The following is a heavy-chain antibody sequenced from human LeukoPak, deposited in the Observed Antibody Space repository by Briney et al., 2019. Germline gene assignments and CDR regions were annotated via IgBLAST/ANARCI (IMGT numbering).Heavy chain of an antibody. V-gene: IGHV4-34*01. CDR1: GGSFSGYY. Sequence: ASETLSLTCAVYGGSFSGYYWSWIRQPPGKGLEWIGEINHSGSTNYNPSLKSRVTISVDTSKNQFSLKLSSVTAADTAVYYCARGGPRRYCSSTSCYNIYAEYFQHWGQGTLVTVSS. D-gene: IGHD2-2*01. CDR3: ARGGPRRYCSSTSCYNIYAEYFQH. CDR2: INHSGST. J-gene: IGHJ1*01.